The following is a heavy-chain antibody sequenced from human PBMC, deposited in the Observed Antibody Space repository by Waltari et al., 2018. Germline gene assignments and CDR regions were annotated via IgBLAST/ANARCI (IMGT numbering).Heavy chain of an antibody. CDR1: GITFNTYN. J-gene: IGHJ4*02. CDR3: ATRASGLYSFDL. D-gene: IGHD3-9*01. Sequence: DVQLVESGGGLVKPGGSLRPTCAASGITFNTYNLNWVRQAPGKGPELVSSISRIKKYLYYADSVKGRVTISRDNGKDSLFLHMSSLRVEDTAVYYCATRASGLYSFDLWGQGTLVTVSS. V-gene: IGHV3-21*02. CDR2: ISRIKKYL.